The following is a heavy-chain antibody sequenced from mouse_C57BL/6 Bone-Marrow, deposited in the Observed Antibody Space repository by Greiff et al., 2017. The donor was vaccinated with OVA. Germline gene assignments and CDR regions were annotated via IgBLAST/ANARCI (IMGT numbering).Heavy chain of an antibody. CDR2: INSDGGST. Sequence: DVMLVESGGGLVQPGESLKLSCESNEYEFPSHDMSWVRKTPEKRLELVAAINSDGGSTYYPDTMERRFIISRDNTKKTLYLQMSSLRSEDTALYYCARQNYDYGGAMDYWGQGTSVTVSS. CDR3: ARQNYDYGGAMDY. CDR1: EYEFPSHD. D-gene: IGHD2-4*01. J-gene: IGHJ4*01. V-gene: IGHV5-2*01.